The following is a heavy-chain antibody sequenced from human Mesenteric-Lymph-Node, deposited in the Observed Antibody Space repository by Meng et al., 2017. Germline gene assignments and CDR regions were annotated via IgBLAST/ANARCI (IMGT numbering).Heavy chain of an antibody. CDR1: CGSISSGGYY. V-gene: IGHV4-39*01. CDR3: ARHHHSPTFDY. J-gene: IGHJ4*02. CDR2: MYHSGST. Sequence: QNSGPGLVKPYHTLSLTCTVACGSISSGGYYWSWIRQHPGKGLEWIGEMYHSGSTDYTSSLKSRVSISVDTSKNQFSLKLSSVTAADTAVYYCARHHHSPTFDYWGQGTLVTVSS. D-gene: IGHD1-14*01.